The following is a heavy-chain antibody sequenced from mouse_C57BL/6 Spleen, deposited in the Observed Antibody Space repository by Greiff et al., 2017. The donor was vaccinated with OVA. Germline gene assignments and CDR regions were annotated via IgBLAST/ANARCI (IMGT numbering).Heavy chain of an antibody. CDR1: GFTFSSYA. Sequence: EVQVVESGGGLVKPGGSLKLSCAASGFTFSSYAMSWVRQTPEKRLEWVATISDGGSYTYYPDNVKGRFTISRDNAKNNLYLQMSHLKSEDTAMYYYVGCYYDYEGAMDYWGQGTSVTVSS. CDR3: VGCYYDYEGAMDY. CDR2: ISDGGSYT. J-gene: IGHJ4*01. D-gene: IGHD2-4*01. V-gene: IGHV5-4*01.